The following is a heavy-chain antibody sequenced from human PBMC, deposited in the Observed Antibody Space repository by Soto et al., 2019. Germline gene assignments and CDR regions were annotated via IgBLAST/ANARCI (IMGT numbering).Heavy chain of an antibody. CDR3: ERVVARIYGIDV. D-gene: IGHD5-12*01. V-gene: IGHV1-3*04. CDR1: GYTFTAYS. CDR2: INIGTGDT. Sequence: QAHLVQSGAEVKKPGASVNISCKASGYTFTAYSMHWVRQAPGQGLEWLGRINIGTGDTEYSQKFQGRVMIARDTSATTGYLEVSSLRSEDTAVYFCERVVARIYGIDVWGQGTTVTVSS. J-gene: IGHJ6*02.